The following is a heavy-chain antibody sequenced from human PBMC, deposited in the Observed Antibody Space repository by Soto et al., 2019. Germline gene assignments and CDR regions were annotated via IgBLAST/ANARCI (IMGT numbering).Heavy chain of an antibody. J-gene: IGHJ6*02. V-gene: IGHV1-2*04. CDR1: GYGFTGYF. CDR2: INLNSGGT. D-gene: IGHD2-8*01. Sequence: ASLKVSCKASGYGFTGYFTHWVRQAPGQGLEWMGWINLNSGGTNYAQKFQGWVTMTTDTSISTASMELTRLTSDDTAIYYCARGDSTDCSNGVCSFFYNHDMDVWGQGTTVTVSS. CDR3: ARGDSTDCSNGVCSFFYNHDMDV.